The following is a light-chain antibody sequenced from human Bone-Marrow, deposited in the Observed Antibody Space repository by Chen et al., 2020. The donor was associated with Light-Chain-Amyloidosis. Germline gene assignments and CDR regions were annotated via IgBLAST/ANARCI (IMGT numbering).Light chain of an antibody. J-gene: IGLJ3*02. CDR3: QVWDRSSDRPV. V-gene: IGLV3-21*02. CDR1: NIGSTS. CDR2: DDS. Sequence: SYVLTQPSSVSVAPGQTATIACGGNNIGSTSVHWYQQTPGQAPLLVVYDDSDRPSGLPERLSSSNSGNTATLTISRVEAGDEADYYCQVWDRSSDRPVFGGGTKLTVL.